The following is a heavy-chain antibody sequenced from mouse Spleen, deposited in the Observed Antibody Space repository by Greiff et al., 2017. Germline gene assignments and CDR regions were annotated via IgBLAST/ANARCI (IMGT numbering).Heavy chain of an antibody. CDR3: TRDYGNSYYFDY. Sequence: VQLKESGGGLVQPGGSMKLSCAASGFTFSDSWMDWVRQSPEKGLEWVAEIRNEANNHATYYAVSVRGSFTISRDDSKSSVYLEMNSVRAEDTGIYYCTRDYGNSYYFDYWGQGTTLTVSS. CDR1: GFTFSDSW. CDR2: IRNEANNHAT. V-gene: IGHV6-6*01. D-gene: IGHD2-1*01. J-gene: IGHJ2*01.